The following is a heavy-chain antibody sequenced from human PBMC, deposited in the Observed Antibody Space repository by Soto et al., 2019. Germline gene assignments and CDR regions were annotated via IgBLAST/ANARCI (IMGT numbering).Heavy chain of an antibody. CDR2: IYPSDSDT. V-gene: IGHV5-51*01. CDR3: ARGMVAADTGDFDY. CDR1: GYTFSTYW. Sequence: PGESLKISCKASGYTFSTYWITWVRQMPGKGLEWMGIIYPSDSDTRYSPSFQGQVTISADKSISTAYLQWSSLKASDTAMYYCARGMVAADTGDFDYWGRGTLVTVSS. D-gene: IGHD2-15*01. J-gene: IGHJ4*02.